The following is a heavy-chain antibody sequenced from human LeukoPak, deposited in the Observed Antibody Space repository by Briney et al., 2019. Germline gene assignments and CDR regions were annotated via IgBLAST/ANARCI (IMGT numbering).Heavy chain of an antibody. J-gene: IGHJ4*02. CDR2: ISGSSSTI. Sequence: LAGGSLRLSCTASGLTFSMYSMMWVRQAPGKGLEWVSYISGSSSTIRYAGSVKGRFTISRDNAKNSLYLQMNSLRDEDTAVYYCAREMLDESYYDLGTSRLDYWGQGTLVTVSS. V-gene: IGHV3-48*02. CDR1: GLTFSMYS. D-gene: IGHD3-10*01. CDR3: AREMLDESYYDLGTSRLDY.